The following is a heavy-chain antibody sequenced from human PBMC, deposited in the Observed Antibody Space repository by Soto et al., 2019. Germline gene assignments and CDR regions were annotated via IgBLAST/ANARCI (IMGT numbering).Heavy chain of an antibody. CDR2: IWHDGTRK. Sequence: QVHLVESGGGVVQPGGSLTLSCLVSDFAFRLHVIHWVRHTPGKGLVWVAMIWHDGTRKYFRDSVRGRFTISRDSAKNKGYLQMNNLRGADSALYLCARDRSSSYSYAMDILGQETTVTVSS. V-gene: IGHV3-33*01. D-gene: IGHD3-10*01. J-gene: IGHJ6*02. CDR3: ARDRSSSYSYAMDI. CDR1: DFAFRLHV.